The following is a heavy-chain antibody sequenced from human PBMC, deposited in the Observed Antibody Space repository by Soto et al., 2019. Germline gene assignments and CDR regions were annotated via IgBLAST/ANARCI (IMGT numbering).Heavy chain of an antibody. Sequence: QVQLVQSGAEVKKPGASVKVSCKASGYTFTSYGISWVRQAPGQGLEWMGWISAYNGNTNYAQKLQGRVTMTTDTSTSTAYMELRSLRSDDTAVYYCASDREVRGVTGFYYGMDVWGQGTTVTVSS. D-gene: IGHD3-10*01. CDR3: ASDREVRGVTGFYYGMDV. V-gene: IGHV1-18*01. CDR1: GYTFTSYG. CDR2: ISAYNGNT. J-gene: IGHJ6*02.